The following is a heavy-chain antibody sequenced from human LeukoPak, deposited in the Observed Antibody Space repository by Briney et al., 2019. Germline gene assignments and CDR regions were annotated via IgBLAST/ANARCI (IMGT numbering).Heavy chain of an antibody. CDR3: ARGPGLWSFDY. CDR2: INHSGST. V-gene: IGHV4-34*01. CDR1: GGSFSGYY. Sequence: SETLSLTCAVYGGSFSGYYWSWIRQPPGKGLEWIGEINHSGSTNYNPSLKSRVTISVDTSKNQFSLKLSSVTAADTAVYYCARGPGLWSFDYWGQETLVTVSS. J-gene: IGHJ4*02. D-gene: IGHD5-18*01.